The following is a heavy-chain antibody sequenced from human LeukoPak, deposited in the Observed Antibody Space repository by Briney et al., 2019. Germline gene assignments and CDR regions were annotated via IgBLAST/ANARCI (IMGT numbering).Heavy chain of an antibody. J-gene: IGHJ4*02. CDR3: AREDWNSGPRIDY. V-gene: IGHV1-2*02. Sequence: ASVKVSCKASGYTFTGYYMHWVRQAPGQGLEWMGWINPNSGSTNYAQKFQGRVTMTRDTSISTAYMELSRLRSDDTAVYYCAREDWNSGPRIDYWGQGTLVTVSS. CDR2: INPNSGST. CDR1: GYTFTGYY. D-gene: IGHD1-7*01.